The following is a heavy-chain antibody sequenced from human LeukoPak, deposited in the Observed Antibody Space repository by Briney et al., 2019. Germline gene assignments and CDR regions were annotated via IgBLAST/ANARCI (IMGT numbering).Heavy chain of an antibody. CDR3: AKDSSSNYYDSNGYYY. V-gene: IGHV3-7*03. D-gene: IGHD3-22*01. Sequence: GGSLRLSCAASGFNFRSYWMTWVRQSPGKGLEWVANIKQDGSEKYYVDSVKGRFTISRDNAKDSLYLEMNSLRAEDTAVYYCAKDSSSNYYDSNGYYYWGQGTLVTVSS. CDR2: IKQDGSEK. CDR1: GFNFRSYW. J-gene: IGHJ4*02.